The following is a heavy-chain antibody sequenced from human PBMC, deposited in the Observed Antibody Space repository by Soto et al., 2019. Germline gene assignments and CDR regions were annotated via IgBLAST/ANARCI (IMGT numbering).Heavy chain of an antibody. CDR1: GGTFRSIA. J-gene: IGHJ6*02. Sequence: QVQLVRPGAEAKKPGPSVKVSCKASGGTFRSIAITWVRQAPGQGLQWMGGIIPIFGTANYAQKCQGRVTITADESTSTAYMELSSLRSEDTAVYYCARRKPGYCSGGSCYTYYYYGMDVWGQGTTVTVSS. CDR3: ARRKPGYCSGGSCYTYYYYGMDV. D-gene: IGHD2-15*01. V-gene: IGHV1-69*12. CDR2: IIPIFGTA.